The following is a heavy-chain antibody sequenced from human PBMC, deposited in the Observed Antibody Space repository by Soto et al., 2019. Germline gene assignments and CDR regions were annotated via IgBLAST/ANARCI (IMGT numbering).Heavy chain of an antibody. J-gene: IGHJ5*02. CDR2: ISYDGSNK. Sequence: PGGSLRLSCAASGFTFSSYGMHWVRQAPGKGLEWVAVISYDGSNKYYADSVKGRFTISRDNSKNTLYLQMNSLRAEDTAVYYCAKDLITVTPAPANNWFDPWGQGT. D-gene: IGHD4-4*01. CDR1: GFTFSSYG. CDR3: AKDLITVTPAPANNWFDP. V-gene: IGHV3-30*18.